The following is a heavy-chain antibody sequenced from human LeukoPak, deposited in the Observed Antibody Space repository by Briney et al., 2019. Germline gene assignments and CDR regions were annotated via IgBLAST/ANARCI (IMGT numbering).Heavy chain of an antibody. V-gene: IGHV3-23*01. J-gene: IGHJ4*02. CDR2: ISGSGGST. CDR3: AKDPTLAGRYDILNGDYFDY. CDR1: GFTFSSYA. Sequence: GGSLRLSCAASGFTFSSYAMSWVRQAPGKGLEWVSAISGSGGSTYYADSVKGRFTISRDNSKNTLYLQMNSLRAEDTAVYYCAKDPTLAGRYDILNGDYFDYWGQGTLVTVSS. D-gene: IGHD3-9*01.